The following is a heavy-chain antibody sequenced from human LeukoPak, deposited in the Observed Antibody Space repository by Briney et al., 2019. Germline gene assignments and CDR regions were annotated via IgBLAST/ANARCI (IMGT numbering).Heavy chain of an antibody. Sequence: VASVKVSCKASGYTFTGYYMHWVRQAPGQGLEWMGWINTNTGNPTYAQGFTGRFVFSLDTSDNTAYLQISSLQAEDTAVYSCASFFCTSALCYYLDYWGQGTLVTVSS. CDR2: INTNTGNP. D-gene: IGHD2-8*01. CDR3: ASFFCTSALCYYLDY. J-gene: IGHJ4*02. V-gene: IGHV7-4-1*02. CDR1: GYTFTGYY.